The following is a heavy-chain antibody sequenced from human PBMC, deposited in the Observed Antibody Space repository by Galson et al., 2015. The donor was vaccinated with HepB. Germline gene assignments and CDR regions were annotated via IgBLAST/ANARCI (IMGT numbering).Heavy chain of an antibody. CDR2: IRSKVYSGTT. D-gene: IGHD3-22*01. V-gene: IGHV3-49*03. CDR1: GFTFGDYA. J-gene: IGHJ4*02. CDR3: PRADYDSSGYTMGFDC. Sequence: SLRLSCAVSGFTFGDYAMSWFRQAPGKGLEWVGFIRSKVYSGTTEYAASVKGRFTISTDDSKSIAYLQMNSLKSEDTAVYYCPRADYDSSGYTMGFDCWGQGTLVTVAS.